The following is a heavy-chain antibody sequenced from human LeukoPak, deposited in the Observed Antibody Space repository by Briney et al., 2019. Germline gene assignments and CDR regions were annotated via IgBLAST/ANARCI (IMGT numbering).Heavy chain of an antibody. CDR3: ASTSGWFDP. D-gene: IGHD3-10*01. CDR1: GYSISSGYY. CDR2: NYHNGRT. Sequence: SETLSPTCTVSGYSISSGYYWGWIRQPPGKGLEWIGSNYHNGRTYYNTSVKRRVNIKEDKSKNKFSLKLSSVTAADTAVYYCASTSGWFDPWGQGTLVTVSS. J-gene: IGHJ5*02. V-gene: IGHV4-38-2*02.